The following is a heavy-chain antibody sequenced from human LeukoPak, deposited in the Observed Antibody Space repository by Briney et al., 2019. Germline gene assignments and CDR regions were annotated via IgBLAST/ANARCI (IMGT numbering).Heavy chain of an antibody. Sequence: GGSLRLSCAASGFTFSGYWMQWVRQAPGKGLVWVSGINSDGRTTRYAGFVKGRFTISRDNAKNTLYLEMNSLRAEDTAVYYSARGNWFDPWGQGTLVTVSS. CDR3: ARGNWFDP. CDR2: INSDGRTT. CDR1: GFTFSGYW. V-gene: IGHV3-74*01. J-gene: IGHJ5*02.